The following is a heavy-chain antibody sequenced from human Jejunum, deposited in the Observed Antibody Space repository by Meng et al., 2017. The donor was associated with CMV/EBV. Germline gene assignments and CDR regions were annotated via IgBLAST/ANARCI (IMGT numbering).Heavy chain of an antibody. D-gene: IGHD3-3*01. J-gene: IGHJ4*02. CDR1: GGTFSSYA. Sequence: SCKASGGTFSSYAIGWVRQAPGQGLEWMGGIIPIFGSPNYAQKFQGRVTITTDESTSTAYMELSSLRSEDTAVYYCARVETQLLRFLDWGQGTLVTVSS. V-gene: IGHV1-69*05. CDR3: ARVETQLLRFLD. CDR2: IIPIFGSP.